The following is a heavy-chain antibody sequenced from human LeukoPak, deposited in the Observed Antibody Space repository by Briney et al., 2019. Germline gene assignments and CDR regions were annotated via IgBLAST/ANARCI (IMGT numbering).Heavy chain of an antibody. J-gene: IGHJ3*02. CDR3: TTEMEIRDYVWGSYRSDAFDI. CDR1: GFTFSNAW. Sequence: KAGGSLRLSCAASGFTFSNAWMSWVRQAPGKGLEWVGRIKSKTDGGTTDYAAPVKGRFTISRDDSKNTLYLQMNSLKTEDTAVYYCTTEMEIRDYVWGSYRSDAFDIWGQGTMVTVSS. CDR2: IKSKTDGGTT. V-gene: IGHV3-15*01. D-gene: IGHD3-16*02.